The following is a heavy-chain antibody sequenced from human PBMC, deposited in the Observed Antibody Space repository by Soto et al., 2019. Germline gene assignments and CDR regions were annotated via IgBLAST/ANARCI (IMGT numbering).Heavy chain of an antibody. J-gene: IGHJ6*02. Sequence: GGSLRLSCEASGLVFSSFWMSWVRQAPGKGLEWVAYIKQDGSEKYYVDSVKGRFTISRDNPKSSLYLQMNNLRAEDTAVYYCARGHKGLEVWGQGTTVTV. CDR3: ARGHKGLEV. V-gene: IGHV3-7*01. CDR1: GLVFSSFW. CDR2: IKQDGSEK.